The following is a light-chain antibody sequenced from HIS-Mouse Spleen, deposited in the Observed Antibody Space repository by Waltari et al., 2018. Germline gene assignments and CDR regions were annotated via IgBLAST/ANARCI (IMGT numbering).Light chain of an antibody. CDR2: EDS. V-gene: IGLV3-10*01. Sequence: SYDLTQPPSVSVSPGQTARITCSGDALPKKYAYWYQQKSGQSPVLVIYEDSKRPSGIPERFSGSSSGTLATLPISGAHVEVVRYYYGYSTDSSCNHRGLGRGTKLTVL. CDR3: YSTDSSCNHRG. J-gene: IGLJ2*01. CDR1: ALPKKY.